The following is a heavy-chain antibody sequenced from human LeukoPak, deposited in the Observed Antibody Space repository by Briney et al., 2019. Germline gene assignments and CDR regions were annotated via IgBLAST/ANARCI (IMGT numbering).Heavy chain of an antibody. D-gene: IGHD4-23*01. CDR1: GYTFTSYG. J-gene: IGHJ6*03. V-gene: IGHV1-18*01. Sequence: ASVKVSCKASGYTFTSYGISWVRQAPGQGLEWMGWISAYNGNTNYAQKLQGRVTMTTDTSTSTAYMELRSLRSGDTAVYYCARGVVTPLYYYYMDVWGKGTTVTVSS. CDR3: ARGVVTPLYYYYMDV. CDR2: ISAYNGNT.